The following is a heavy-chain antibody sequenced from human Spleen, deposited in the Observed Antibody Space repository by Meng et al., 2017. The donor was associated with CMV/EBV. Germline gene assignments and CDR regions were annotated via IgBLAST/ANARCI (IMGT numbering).Heavy chain of an antibody. Sequence: PLQGSGPGRVQRSGTLSLPFPVSAGSISRGNTYWCWIRQPPGKGLEWIGSIYYSGSTYYNPSLKSRVTISVDTSKNQFSLKLSSVTAADTAVYYCARDSLRDGTPFDYWGQGTLVTVSS. D-gene: IGHD5-24*01. J-gene: IGHJ4*02. V-gene: IGHV4-39*07. CDR2: IYYSGST. CDR3: ARDSLRDGTPFDY. CDR1: AGSISRGNTY.